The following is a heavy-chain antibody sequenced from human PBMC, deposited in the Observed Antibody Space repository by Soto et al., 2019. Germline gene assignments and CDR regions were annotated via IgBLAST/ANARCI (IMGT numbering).Heavy chain of an antibody. CDR2: IYYSGGT. CDR3: AGRDCSGTNCYYLDYYYMDV. CDR1: GGSFSSYY. J-gene: IGHJ6*03. Sequence: QVQLQESGPGLVRPSETLSLTCTVSGGSFSSYYWTWIRQSPGKGLEWIGYIYYSGGTDYNPSLRGRLAILIDTSKNQFSLRLNSMTAADTAVYYCAGRDCSGTNCYYLDYYYMDVWGKGTTVTVSS. V-gene: IGHV4-59*08. D-gene: IGHD2-2*01.